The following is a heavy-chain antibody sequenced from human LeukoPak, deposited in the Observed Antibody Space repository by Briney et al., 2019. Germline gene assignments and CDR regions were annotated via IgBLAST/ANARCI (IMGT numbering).Heavy chain of an antibody. CDR1: GFTVSSTY. Sequence: GGSLRLSCAASGFTVSSTYMSWVRQAPGKGLEWVSVLYSGGPTYYADSVKGRFTISRDNSKNTVYLQMNSLRAEDTAVYYCARDRNYDYWGQGTLVTVSS. V-gene: IGHV3-66*02. CDR2: LYSGGPT. CDR3: ARDRNYDY. J-gene: IGHJ4*02.